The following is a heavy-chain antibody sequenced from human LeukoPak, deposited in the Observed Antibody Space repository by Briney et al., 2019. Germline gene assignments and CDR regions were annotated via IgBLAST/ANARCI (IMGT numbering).Heavy chain of an antibody. J-gene: IGHJ5*02. Sequence: SETLSLTCTVSGGSISSYYWRWIRQPPGKGLEWIGYIYYSGSPNYNPSLKSRVTISVDSSKNQFSLKLSSVTAADTAVYYCARGAYDFWSGYYVGSWFDPWGQGTLVTVSS. CDR1: GGSISSYY. V-gene: IGHV4-59*13. CDR2: IYYSGSP. D-gene: IGHD3-3*01. CDR3: ARGAYDFWSGYYVGSWFDP.